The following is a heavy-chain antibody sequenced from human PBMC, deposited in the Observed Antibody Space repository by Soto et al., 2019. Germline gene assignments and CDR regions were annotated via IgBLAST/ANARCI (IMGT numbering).Heavy chain of an antibody. CDR2: IYHSGST. J-gene: IGHJ4*02. Sequence: QLQLQESGSGLVKPSQTLSLTCAVSGGSISSGGYSWSWIRQPPGKGLEWIGYIYHSGSTYYNPSLKSRATITVDRPKNQFIPRLSSVTAADTAVDYCAGGIAARPLGYWGQGTLVTVAS. D-gene: IGHD6-6*01. CDR1: GGSISSGGYS. CDR3: AGGIAARPLGY. V-gene: IGHV4-30-2*01.